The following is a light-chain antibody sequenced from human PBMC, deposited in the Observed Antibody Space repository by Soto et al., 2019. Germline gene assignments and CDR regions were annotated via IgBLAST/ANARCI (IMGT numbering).Light chain of an antibody. CDR3: GSYTSATTWV. CDR2: RVI. Sequence: QSALTQPSSVSGSPGQSITISCTGTSSDVGTYNSVSWYQQHSGKAPKLMIYRVINRPSGVSDRFSGSKSGNSASLSISGLQPEDEASYFCGSYTSATTWVFGGGTKLTVL. CDR1: SSDVGTYNS. J-gene: IGLJ3*02. V-gene: IGLV2-14*01.